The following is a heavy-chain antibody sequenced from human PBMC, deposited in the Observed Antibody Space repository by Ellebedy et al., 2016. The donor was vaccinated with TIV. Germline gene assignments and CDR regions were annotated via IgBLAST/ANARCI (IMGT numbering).Heavy chain of an antibody. CDR2: IKQDGSEK. Sequence: GESLKISCVTSGFTFSTYWMTWVRQAPGKGMEWVAIIKQDGSEKYYVDSAKGRFTISRDNAKNSLYLQTNSLRAEDTAVYYCARLGYRSNWFDYWGRGALVTVSS. CDR1: GFTFSTYW. V-gene: IGHV3-7*01. D-gene: IGHD1-20*01. J-gene: IGHJ4*02. CDR3: ARLGYRSNWFDY.